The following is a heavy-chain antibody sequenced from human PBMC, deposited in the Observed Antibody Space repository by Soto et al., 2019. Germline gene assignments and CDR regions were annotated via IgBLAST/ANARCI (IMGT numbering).Heavy chain of an antibody. CDR1: GYSFTSYW. CDR2: IYPGDSDT. D-gene: IGHD2-8*01. V-gene: IGHV5-51*01. Sequence: PGESLKISCKGSGYSFTSYWIGWVRQMPGKGLECMGIIYPGDSDTRYSPSFQGQVTISADKFISTAYLQWSSLKASDTAMYYCARPTNRGKYYYGMDVWGQGTTVTVSS. CDR3: ARPTNRGKYYYGMDV. J-gene: IGHJ6*02.